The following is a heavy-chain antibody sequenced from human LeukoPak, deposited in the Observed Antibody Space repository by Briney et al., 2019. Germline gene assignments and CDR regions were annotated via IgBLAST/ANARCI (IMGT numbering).Heavy chain of an antibody. J-gene: IGHJ4*02. V-gene: IGHV3-23*01. CDR2: IYDGGSNT. D-gene: IGHD3-10*01. CDR1: GFTFSANA. CDR3: AKVGDYYGSGKYSNFDY. Sequence: GGSLRLSCGASGFTFSANALSWVRQAPGKGLEWVSTIYDGGSNTNYADSEKGRFTISRDNSKNTLYLQMNSLRAEDTAVYYCAKVGDYYGSGKYSNFDYWGQGTLVTVSS.